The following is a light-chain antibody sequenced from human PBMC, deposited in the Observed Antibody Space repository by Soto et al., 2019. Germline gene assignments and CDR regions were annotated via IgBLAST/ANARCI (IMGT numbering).Light chain of an antibody. CDR3: LQLYNFSWT. Sequence: DIQMTQSPSSLSASVGDSVTITCRASQSVRNYLNWYQHKPGKAPKLLIYGASRLQTGVPSRFSGSGSGTDFTLTVSSLQPEDFATYYCLQLYNFSWTFGQGTKVDIK. CDR2: GAS. V-gene: IGKV1-39*01. CDR1: QSVRNY. J-gene: IGKJ1*01.